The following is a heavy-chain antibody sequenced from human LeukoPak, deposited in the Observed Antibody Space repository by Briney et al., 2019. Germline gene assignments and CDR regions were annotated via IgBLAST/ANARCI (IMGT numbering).Heavy chain of an antibody. CDR3: ATVVVLWGGTYCDY. CDR2: LFYSGST. V-gene: IGHV4-59*01. CDR1: CLSISSYY. J-gene: IGHJ4*02. Sequence: SETLSLTRTASCLSISSYYGSWLRQPPGKGLEWIAYLFYSGSTDYNPSLESRVTISVDTSKDQSSLKVSSVTAADTVLYYWATVVVLWGGTYCDYWAQGTLVTVSS. D-gene: IGHD3-16*01.